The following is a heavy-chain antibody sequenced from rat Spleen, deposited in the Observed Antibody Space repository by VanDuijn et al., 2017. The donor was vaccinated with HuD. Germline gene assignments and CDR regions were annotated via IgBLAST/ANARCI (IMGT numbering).Heavy chain of an antibody. V-gene: IGHV5-19*01. CDR1: GFTFTNYD. CDR2: ITNTGGRT. CDR3: ATGAYYYSGDGGFDY. D-gene: IGHD1-1*01. J-gene: IGHJ2*01. Sequence: EVQLVESGGGLVQPGRSLKLSCAASGFTFTNYDMAWVRQAPGKGLEWVASITNTGGRTYFRDAVKGRFTISTDNAKSTLYLQMDSLRSEDTATYYCATGAYYYSGDGGFDYWGQGVMVTVSS.